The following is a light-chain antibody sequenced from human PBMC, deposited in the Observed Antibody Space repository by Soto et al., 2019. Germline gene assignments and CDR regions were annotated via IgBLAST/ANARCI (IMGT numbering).Light chain of an antibody. CDR1: QSFLYSSNNKNY. Sequence: DIVMTQSPDSLAVSLGERATINCKSSQSFLYSSNNKNYLAWYQQKLGQPPKLLIRWASTRESGVPDRFSGSGSGTDFTLTISSLQPEDFATYYCQQSYSTRTFGQGTKVDIK. CDR3: QQSYSTRT. J-gene: IGKJ2*01. CDR2: WAS. V-gene: IGKV4-1*01.